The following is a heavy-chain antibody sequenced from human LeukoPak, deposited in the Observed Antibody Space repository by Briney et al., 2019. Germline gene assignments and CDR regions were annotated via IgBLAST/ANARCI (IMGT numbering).Heavy chain of an antibody. V-gene: IGHV4-59*01. J-gene: IGHJ4*02. CDR1: GGSISSYY. CDR2: IYYSGST. D-gene: IGHD3-16*01. CDR3: ARARGTAFEY. Sequence: SETLSLTCTVSGGSISSYYWRWIRQPPGKGLELIGYIYYSGSTNYNPSLKSRVTISVDTSKNQFSLKLSSVTAADTAVYYCARARGTAFEYWGQGTLVTVSS.